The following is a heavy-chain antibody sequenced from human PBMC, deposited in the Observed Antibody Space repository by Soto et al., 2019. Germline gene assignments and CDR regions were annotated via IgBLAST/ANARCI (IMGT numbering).Heavy chain of an antibody. D-gene: IGHD3-10*01. J-gene: IGHJ6*02. CDR1: GFTFCSYC. CDR2: RRYDGSNK. Sequence: GGSLRLSCAACGFTFCSYCVHCIRQAKGKELGWVVVRRYDGSNKYYADSVKGRFTISRDNYKNTLYLQMNSLRAEDTAVYYFARGTAGAGRYYYGMDVWGQGTAVTVSS. CDR3: ARGTAGAGRYYYGMDV. V-gene: IGHV3-33*01.